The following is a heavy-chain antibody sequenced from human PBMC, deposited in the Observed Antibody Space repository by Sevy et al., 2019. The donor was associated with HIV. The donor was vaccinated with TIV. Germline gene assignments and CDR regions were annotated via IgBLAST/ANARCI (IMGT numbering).Heavy chain of an antibody. Sequence: SETLSLTRAVYVGSFRDYLWTWIRQPPGKGLEWIGEISHSGRTNYNPSLQSRVTISVDMSKNQFSLRLKSVTAADTAIYYCARGANLLKSSSWYFSALHSYYYDMDVWGQGTTVTVSS. CDR2: ISHSGRT. J-gene: IGHJ6*02. CDR1: VGSFRDYL. CDR3: ARGANLLKSSSWYFSALHSYYYDMDV. V-gene: IGHV4-34*01. D-gene: IGHD6-13*01.